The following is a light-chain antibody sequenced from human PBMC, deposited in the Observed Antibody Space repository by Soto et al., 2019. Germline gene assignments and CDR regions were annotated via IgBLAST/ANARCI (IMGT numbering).Light chain of an antibody. V-gene: IGKV3-20*01. CDR2: GTS. CDR3: QQCCSLPGT. J-gene: IGKJ1*01. CDR1: QTVNGNY. Sequence: ETVLTQSPGTLSLSPGERATLSCRASQTVNGNYLGWYQQKPGQAPRLLIYGTSSRATGIPDRFSGSGSGTAFTLTISRLEPEDFAVYYCQQCCSLPGTFGQGTRVDIK.